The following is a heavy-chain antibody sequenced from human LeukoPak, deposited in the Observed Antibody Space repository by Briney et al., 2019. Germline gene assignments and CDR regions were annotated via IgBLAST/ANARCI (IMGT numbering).Heavy chain of an antibody. Sequence: SETLSLTCTVSGGSISSYYWGWIRQPPGKGLEWIGYISYRGSTNYNPSLKSRVTISIDTSKNQFSLKLSSVTAADTAVYYCARGSYDFWSGPYDAFDIWGQGTMVAVSS. V-gene: IGHV4-59*08. CDR2: ISYRGST. CDR3: ARGSYDFWSGPYDAFDI. CDR1: GGSISSYY. D-gene: IGHD3-3*01. J-gene: IGHJ3*02.